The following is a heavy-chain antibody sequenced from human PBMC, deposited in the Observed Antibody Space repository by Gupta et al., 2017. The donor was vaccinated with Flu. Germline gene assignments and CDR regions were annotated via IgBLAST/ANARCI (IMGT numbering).Heavy chain of an antibody. V-gene: IGHV3-23*01. J-gene: IGHJ4*02. D-gene: IGHD2-15*01. CDR3: AARGWTFPSDY. CDR1: GFTFTNYA. CDR2: ISGSGGST. Sequence: EVQLLEYGGGLVQPGGSLRLSCAASGFTFTNYAMNWVRQAPGKGLEWVSTISGSGGSTYYADSVKGRFTISRDNSKNTLYLQMNSLRAEDTAVYYCAARGWTFPSDYWGQGTLVTVSS.